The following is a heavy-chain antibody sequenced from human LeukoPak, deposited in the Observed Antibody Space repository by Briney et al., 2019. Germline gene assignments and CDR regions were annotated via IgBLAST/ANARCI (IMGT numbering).Heavy chain of an antibody. D-gene: IGHD4-11*01. V-gene: IGHV3-48*04. J-gene: IGHJ3*02. Sequence: PGGSLRLSCAASGFTFSSYSMNWVRQAPGKGLEYVSYISSGSGTIYYADSVKGRFTISRDNAKNSLYLQMNSLSAEDTAVYYCARVQKYSYDAFDIWGQGTMVTVSS. CDR1: GFTFSSYS. CDR3: ARVQKYSYDAFDI. CDR2: ISSGSGTI.